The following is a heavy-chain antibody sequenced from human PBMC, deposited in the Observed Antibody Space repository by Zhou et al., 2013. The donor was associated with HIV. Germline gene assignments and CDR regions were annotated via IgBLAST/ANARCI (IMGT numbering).Heavy chain of an antibody. CDR1: GGTFSSYA. V-gene: IGHV1-69*05. Sequence: QVQLVQSGAEVKKPGSSVKVSCKASGGTFSSYAISWVRQAPGQGLEWMGGIIPIFGTANYAQKFQGRVTITTDESTSTAYMELSSLRSEDTAVYYCARGYPPVLRFLETLWMGYMDVWGKGTTVTVSS. J-gene: IGHJ6*03. CDR3: ARGYPPVLRFLETLWMGYMDV. CDR2: IIPIFGTA. D-gene: IGHD3-3*01.